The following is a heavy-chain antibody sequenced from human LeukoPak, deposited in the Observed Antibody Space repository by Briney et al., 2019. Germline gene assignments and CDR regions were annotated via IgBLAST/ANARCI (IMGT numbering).Heavy chain of an antibody. D-gene: IGHD5-12*01. CDR1: GGSISSYY. Sequence: SETLSLTCTVSGGSISSYYWSWIRQPPGKGMEWIGYIYYSGSTYYNPSLKSRVTISLDTSKNQFSLKLNSVTAADTAVYYCARGGDSGYDPIDYWGQGTLVTVSS. CDR3: ARGGDSGYDPIDY. V-gene: IGHV4-59*01. J-gene: IGHJ4*02. CDR2: IYYSGST.